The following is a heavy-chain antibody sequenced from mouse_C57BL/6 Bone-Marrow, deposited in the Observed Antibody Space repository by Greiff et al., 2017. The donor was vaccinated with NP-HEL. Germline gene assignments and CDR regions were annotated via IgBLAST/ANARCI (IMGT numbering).Heavy chain of an antibody. V-gene: IGHV1-64*01. CDR2: IHPNSGST. CDR1: GYTFTSYW. CDR3: SMVKGYWYCDV. Sequence: VQLQQPGAELVKPGASVKLSCTASGYTFTSYWMHWVKQRPGQGLEWIGMIHPNSGSTNYNEKFKSKATLTVDKSSSTAYMQLSSLTSEDSAVYYCSMVKGYWYCDVWGTGTTVTVSS. D-gene: IGHD2-2*01. J-gene: IGHJ1*03.